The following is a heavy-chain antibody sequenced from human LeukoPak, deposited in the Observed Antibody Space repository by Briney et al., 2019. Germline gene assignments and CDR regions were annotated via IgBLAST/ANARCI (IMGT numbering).Heavy chain of an antibody. Sequence: PSETLSLTCTVSGGSISSYYWSWIRQPPGKGLEWIGYIYYSGSTNYNPPLKSRVTISVDTSKNQFSLKLSSVTAADTAVYYCARGAAPYFDWLYWGQGTLVTVSS. CDR3: ARGAAPYFDWLY. D-gene: IGHD3-9*01. V-gene: IGHV4-59*01. CDR2: IYYSGST. CDR1: GGSISSYY. J-gene: IGHJ4*02.